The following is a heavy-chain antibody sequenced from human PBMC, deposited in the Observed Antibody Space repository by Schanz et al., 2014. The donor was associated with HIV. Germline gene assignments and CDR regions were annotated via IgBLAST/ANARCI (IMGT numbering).Heavy chain of an antibody. Sequence: EVQLLESGGGLVQPGESLRLSCAVSGFRFSSHAMTWVRQAPGKGLEWVSSISRTGGSTYYADSVKGRFTISRDNSKNTLYLQMNSLRAEDTAVYYCAKEAVTTFFDYWGQGTLVTVSS. V-gene: IGHV3-23*01. CDR3: AKEAVTTFFDY. D-gene: IGHD4-4*01. CDR1: GFRFSSHA. CDR2: ISRTGGST. J-gene: IGHJ4*02.